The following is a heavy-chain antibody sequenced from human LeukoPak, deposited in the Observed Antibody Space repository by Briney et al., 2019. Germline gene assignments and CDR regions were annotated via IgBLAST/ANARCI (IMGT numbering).Heavy chain of an antibody. CDR1: GGSFSGYY. CDR3: ARGLTDSSGYYPYYFDY. J-gene: IGHJ4*02. D-gene: IGHD3-22*01. CDR2: INHSGST. Sequence: SETLSLTCAVYGGSFSGYYWSWIRQPPGKRLEWIGEINHSGSTNYNPSLKSRVTISVDTSKNQFSLKLSSVTAADTAVYYCARGLTDSSGYYPYYFDYWGQGTLVTVSS. V-gene: IGHV4-34*01.